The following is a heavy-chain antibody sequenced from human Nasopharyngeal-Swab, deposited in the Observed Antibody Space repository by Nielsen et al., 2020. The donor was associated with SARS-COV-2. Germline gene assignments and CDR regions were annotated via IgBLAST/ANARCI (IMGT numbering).Heavy chain of an antibody. CDR1: GFTFSSYA. CDR2: ISGSGGST. Sequence: GESLKISCTASGFTFSSYAMSWVRQASGKGLEWVSAISGSGGSTYYADSVKGRFTISRDNSKNTLYLQMNSLRAEDTAVYYCARQDRVGAYSFDYWGQGTLVTVSS. D-gene: IGHD1-26*01. CDR3: ARQDRVGAYSFDY. V-gene: IGHV3-23*01. J-gene: IGHJ4*02.